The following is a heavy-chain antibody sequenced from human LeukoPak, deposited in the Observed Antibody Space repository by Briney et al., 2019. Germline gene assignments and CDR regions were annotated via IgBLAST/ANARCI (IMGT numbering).Heavy chain of an antibody. Sequence: GASVKVSCKASGYTFTGYYMHWVRQAPGQGLEWMGWINPNSGGTNYAQKFQGRVTMTRDTSISTAYMELSRLRSDDTAVYYCARVGGIRYDFWSGYSRPRGYAAFDYWGQGTLVTVSS. CDR2: INPNSGGT. J-gene: IGHJ4*02. CDR1: GYTFTGYY. V-gene: IGHV1-2*02. CDR3: ARVGGIRYDFWSGYSRPRGYAAFDY. D-gene: IGHD3-3*01.